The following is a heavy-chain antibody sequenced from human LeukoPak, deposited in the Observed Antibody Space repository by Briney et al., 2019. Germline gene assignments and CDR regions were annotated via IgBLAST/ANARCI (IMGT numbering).Heavy chain of an antibody. CDR3: ARDPEDMDAFDI. V-gene: IGHV4-31*03. CDR2: IYYSGST. Sequence: SETLSLTCTVSGGSINSGGYYWSWIRQHPGKGLEWIGYIYYSGSTYYNPSLKSRVTISVDTSKNRFSLKLSSVTAADTAVYYCARDPEDMDAFDIWGQGTMVTVSS. CDR1: GGSINSGGYY. D-gene: IGHD2-15*01. J-gene: IGHJ3*02.